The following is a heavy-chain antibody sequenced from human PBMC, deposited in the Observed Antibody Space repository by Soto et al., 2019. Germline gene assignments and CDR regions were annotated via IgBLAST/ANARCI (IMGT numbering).Heavy chain of an antibody. CDR2: FDPEDGET. CDR3: ARVIPGVEAWFDP. Sequence: RASVKVSCKVSGYTLTELSMHWVRQAPGKGLEWMGGFDPEDGETIYAQKFQGRVTMTIDTSTSTAYMDLRSLTSDDTAVYYCARVIPGVEAWFDPWGQGTLVTVSS. J-gene: IGHJ5*02. CDR1: GYTLTELS. D-gene: IGHD2-2*01. V-gene: IGHV1-24*01.